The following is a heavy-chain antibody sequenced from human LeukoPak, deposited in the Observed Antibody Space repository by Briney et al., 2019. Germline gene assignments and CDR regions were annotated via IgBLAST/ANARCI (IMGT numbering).Heavy chain of an antibody. CDR3: ARLRANYYDSSPYYFDY. CDR1: GYSFTSYW. V-gene: IGHV5-51*01. J-gene: IGHJ4*02. D-gene: IGHD3-22*01. CDR2: IYPGDSDT. Sequence: GESLKISCKGSGYSFTSYWVGWVRQMPGKGLEWMGIIYPGDSDTRYSPSFQGQVTISADKSISTAYLQWSSLKASDTAMYYCARLRANYYDSSPYYFDYWGQGTLVTVSS.